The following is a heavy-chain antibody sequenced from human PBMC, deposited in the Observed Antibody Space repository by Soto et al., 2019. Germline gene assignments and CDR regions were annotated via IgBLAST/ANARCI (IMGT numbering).Heavy chain of an antibody. CDR3: AKDVSESIRYFDY. J-gene: IGHJ4*02. Sequence: PGGSLRLSCAASEFTFSYYAMTWVRQAPGKGLEWVSLITGSGVTTYYADSVKGRFTIARDNSKNTLYLQMNSLRAGDTAIYYCAKDVSESIRYFDYWGQGTLGTSPQ. CDR2: ITGSGVTT. CDR1: EFTFSYYA. V-gene: IGHV3-23*01. D-gene: IGHD1-26*01.